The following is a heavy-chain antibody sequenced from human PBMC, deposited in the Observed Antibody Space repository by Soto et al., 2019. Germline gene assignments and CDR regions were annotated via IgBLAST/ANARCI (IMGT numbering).Heavy chain of an antibody. V-gene: IGHV1-18*01. CDR2: ISAYNGNT. J-gene: IGHJ4*02. D-gene: IGHD5-18*01. CDR1: GYTFTSYG. Sequence: ASVKVSCKASGYTFTSYGISWVRQAPGQGLEWMGWISAYNGNTNYAQKLQGRVTMTTDISTSTAYMELRSLRSDDTAVYYCAILFALDTAMVPTDYFDYWGQGTLVTVSP. CDR3: AILFALDTAMVPTDYFDY.